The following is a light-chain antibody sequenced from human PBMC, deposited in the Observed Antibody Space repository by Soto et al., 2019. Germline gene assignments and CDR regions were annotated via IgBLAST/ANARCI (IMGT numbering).Light chain of an antibody. J-gene: IGLJ1*01. CDR1: SGYVGTYSL. Sequence: QSVLAQPASVSVSPEQSITSSCTGASGYVGTYSLVSWYQQHPGKAPKVVIYEGHKRPSGVPDRFSGSTSVNTASLTISGLQTDDEADYYCCLYVGATTYVFGTGTKVTVL. CDR3: CLYVGATTYV. CDR2: EGH. V-gene: IGLV2-23*01.